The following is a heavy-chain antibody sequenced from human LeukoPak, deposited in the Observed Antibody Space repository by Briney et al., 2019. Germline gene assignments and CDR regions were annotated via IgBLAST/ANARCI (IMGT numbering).Heavy chain of an antibody. CDR1: GFTFSSYV. Sequence: GVSLRLSCAASGFTFSSYVMSWVRQAPGKGLEWVSGISGSGDNIYYADSVKGRFTISRDKSKNTLYLQMNSLRAEDTAIYYCARTLGYCTTTRCPAYGMDVWGQGTTVTVSS. V-gene: IGHV3-23*01. D-gene: IGHD2-2*01. CDR3: ARTLGYCTTTRCPAYGMDV. CDR2: ISGSGDNI. J-gene: IGHJ6*02.